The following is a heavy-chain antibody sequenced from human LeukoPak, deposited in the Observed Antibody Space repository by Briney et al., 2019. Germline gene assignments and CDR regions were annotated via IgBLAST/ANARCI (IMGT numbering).Heavy chain of an antibody. CDR1: GFTFSSYG. CDR2: ISYDGSNK. Sequence: GRSLRLSCAASGFTFSSYGMHWVRQAPGKGLEWVAVISYDGSNKYYADSVKGRFTISRDNSKNTLYLQMNSLRAEDTAVYYCAKDGGYCSSTSCRVWFDPWGQGTLVTVSS. J-gene: IGHJ5*02. D-gene: IGHD2-2*01. V-gene: IGHV3-30*18. CDR3: AKDGGYCSSTSCRVWFDP.